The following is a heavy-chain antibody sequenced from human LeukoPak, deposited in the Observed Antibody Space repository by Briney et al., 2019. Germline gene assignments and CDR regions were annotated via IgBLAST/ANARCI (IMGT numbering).Heavy chain of an antibody. J-gene: IGHJ4*02. Sequence: ASVTVSCKASGYTFTGYYMHWVRQAPGQGLEWMGWINPDSGGTNYEQKFQGRVTMTRDTSISTAYMELSRLRSDDTAVYYCARDVGGYCSSTSCYNFEYWGQGTLVTVSS. CDR3: ARDVGGYCSSTSCYNFEY. CDR1: GYTFTGYY. CDR2: INPDSGGT. D-gene: IGHD2-2*02. V-gene: IGHV1-2*02.